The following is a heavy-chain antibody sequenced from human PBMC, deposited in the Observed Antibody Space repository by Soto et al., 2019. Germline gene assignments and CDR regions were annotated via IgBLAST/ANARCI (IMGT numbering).Heavy chain of an antibody. CDR3: ARTIVVVVAARDRYFDY. CDR1: GFTFSSYS. V-gene: IGHV3-21*01. Sequence: PGGSLRLSCAASGFTFSSYSMNWVRQAPGKGLEWVSSISSSSSYIYYADSVKGRFTISRDNAKNSLYLQMNSLRAEDTAVYYCARTIVVVVAARDRYFDYWGQGTLVTVSS. D-gene: IGHD2-15*01. CDR2: ISSSSSYI. J-gene: IGHJ4*02.